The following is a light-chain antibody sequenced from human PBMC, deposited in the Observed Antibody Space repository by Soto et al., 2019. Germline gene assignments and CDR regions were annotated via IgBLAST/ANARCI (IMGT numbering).Light chain of an antibody. J-gene: IGKJ1*01. CDR2: DAS. CDR3: QQYTNFPWT. Sequence: GDTVTITCRAGQSITNWLAWYQQKPGRAPNLLIYDASNLEDGVPSRFSGSGSGTEFTLTISSLQPDDFATYYCQQYTNFPWTFGQGTRVDVK. CDR1: QSITNW. V-gene: IGKV1-5*01.